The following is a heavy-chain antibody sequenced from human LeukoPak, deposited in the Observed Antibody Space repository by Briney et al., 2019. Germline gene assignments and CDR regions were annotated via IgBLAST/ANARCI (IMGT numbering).Heavy chain of an antibody. D-gene: IGHD3-22*01. CDR1: GFTFNTYP. V-gene: IGHV3-23*01. J-gene: IGHJ4*02. Sequence: PGGSLRLSCAASGFTFNTYPMHWVRQAPGKGLEWVSTISGSGGSTSYADSVKGRFTISRDNSKNTLYLQMNSLRAEDTALYYCAKNSRSSGYYLDYWGQGTLVTVSS. CDR2: ISGSGGST. CDR3: AKNSRSSGYYLDY.